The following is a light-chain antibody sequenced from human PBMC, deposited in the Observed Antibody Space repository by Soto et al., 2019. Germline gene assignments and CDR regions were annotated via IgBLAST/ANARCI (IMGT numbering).Light chain of an antibody. J-gene: IGKJ4*01. V-gene: IGKV1-33*01. CDR2: AAS. CDR3: QQYDNLPLT. CDR1: QGISNY. Sequence: IQVTQSPSSLSASVGDTVTITCRASQGISNYLAWYQQKPGKVPKLLIYAASNLETGVPSRLSGSGSGTDFTFTISSLQPEDIATYYCQQYDNLPLTFGGGTKVDIK.